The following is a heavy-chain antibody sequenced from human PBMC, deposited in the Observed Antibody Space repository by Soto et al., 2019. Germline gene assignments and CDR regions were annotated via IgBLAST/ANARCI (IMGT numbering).Heavy chain of an antibody. CDR2: IYQSGST. V-gene: IGHV4-30-2*01. CDR1: GVSISSDGYS. D-gene: IGHD3-3*01. CDR3: ARAYYDFWTSYHYGMDV. J-gene: IGHJ6*02. Sequence: QLQLQESGSGLVKPSQTLSLTCAVSGVSISSDGYSWSWIRQPPGKGLEWIGFIYQSGSTYYNPSLNXRSTXSXYRSKNQFSLKLTSVTAADTAVYYCARAYYDFWTSYHYGMDVWGQGTTVTVSS.